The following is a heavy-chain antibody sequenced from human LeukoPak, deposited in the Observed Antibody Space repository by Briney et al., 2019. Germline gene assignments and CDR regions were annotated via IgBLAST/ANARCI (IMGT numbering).Heavy chain of an antibody. V-gene: IGHV4-34*01. J-gene: IGHJ4*02. CDR2: INHSGST. Sequence: PSETLSLTCAVYGGSFSGYYWSWIRQPPGKGLEWIGEINHSGSTNYNPSLKSRVTISVDTSKNQFSLKLSSVTAADTAVYYCARDISSSWYGLVDYWGQGTLVTVSS. CDR1: GGSFSGYY. CDR3: ARDISSSWYGLVDY. D-gene: IGHD6-13*01.